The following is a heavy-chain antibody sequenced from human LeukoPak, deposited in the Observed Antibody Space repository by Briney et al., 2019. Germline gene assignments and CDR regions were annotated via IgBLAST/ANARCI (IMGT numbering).Heavy chain of an antibody. CDR3: ARSVGGMATVFDY. CDR1: GGSISSSSYY. Sequence: SETLSLTCTVSGGSISSSSYYWGWIRQPPGKGLEWIGSIYYSGSTYYNPSLKSRVTISVDTPKNQFSLKLSSVTAADTAVYYCARSVGGMATVFDYWGQGTLVTVSS. J-gene: IGHJ4*02. V-gene: IGHV4-39*01. D-gene: IGHD5-24*01. CDR2: IYYSGST.